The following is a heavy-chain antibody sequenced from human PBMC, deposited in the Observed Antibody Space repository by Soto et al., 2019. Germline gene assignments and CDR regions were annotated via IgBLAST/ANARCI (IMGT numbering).Heavy chain of an antibody. V-gene: IGHV5-10-1*01. CDR1: GFTFTSYW. CDR2: VDPKDSYT. J-gene: IGHJ4*02. D-gene: IGHD2-21*01. CDR3: ERHKSGGVSYPFDY. Sequence: KVSCNASGFTFTSYWINWVRQMPGKGLEWMGRVDPKDSYTNYSPSFQGHVTISPDKSVSTAYLKWSSLKASDTAIYYCERHKSGGVSYPFDYWGQGTLVTVSS.